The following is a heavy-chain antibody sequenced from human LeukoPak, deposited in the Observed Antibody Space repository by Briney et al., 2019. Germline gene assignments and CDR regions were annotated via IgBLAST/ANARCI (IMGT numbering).Heavy chain of an antibody. J-gene: IGHJ4*02. Sequence: PSQTLSLTCTVSGGSISSGDYYWSWIRQPPGKGLEWIGYIYYSGSTYYNPSLKSRVTISVDTSKNQFSLKLSSVTAADTAVYYCARAGQLWRRYYFDYWGQGTLVTVSS. V-gene: IGHV4-30-4*08. CDR2: IYYSGST. CDR3: ARAGQLWRRYYFDY. CDR1: GGSISSGDYY. D-gene: IGHD5-18*01.